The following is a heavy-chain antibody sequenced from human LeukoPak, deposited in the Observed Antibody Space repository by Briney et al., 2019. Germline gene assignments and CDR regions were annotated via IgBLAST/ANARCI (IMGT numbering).Heavy chain of an antibody. Sequence: ASVKVSCKASGYTFTNSDINWVRQAPGQGLEWMGWMNPNSGKTGYARKFQGRVTFTRNSSISTAYMDLSSLRSEDTAVYYCARGPYCSSTSCYLGYNYWGQGTLVTVSS. V-gene: IGHV1-8*03. CDR1: GYTFTNSD. CDR2: MNPNSGKT. D-gene: IGHD2-2*01. J-gene: IGHJ4*02. CDR3: ARGPYCSSTSCYLGYNY.